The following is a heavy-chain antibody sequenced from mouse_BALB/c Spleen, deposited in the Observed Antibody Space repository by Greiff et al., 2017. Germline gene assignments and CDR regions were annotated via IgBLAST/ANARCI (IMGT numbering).Heavy chain of an antibody. D-gene: IGHD3-3*01. CDR3: ARAGGRDYFDY. Sequence: EVHLVESGGGLVKPGGSLKLSCAASGFTFSSYAMSWVRQSPEKRLEWVAEISSGGSYTYYPDTVTGRFTITRDNAKNTLYLEMSSLRSEDTAMYYCARAGGRDYFDYWGQGTTLTVSS. CDR2: ISSGGSYT. V-gene: IGHV5-9-4*01. J-gene: IGHJ2*01. CDR1: GFTFSSYA.